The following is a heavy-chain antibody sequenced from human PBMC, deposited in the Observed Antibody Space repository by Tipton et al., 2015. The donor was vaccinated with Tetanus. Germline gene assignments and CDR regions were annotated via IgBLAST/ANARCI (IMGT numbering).Heavy chain of an antibody. CDR3: AHAGNLDAFDI. V-gene: IGHV4-59*01. Sequence: LRLSCTVSGGSISSYYWSWIRQPPGKGLEWIGYIYYSGSTNYSPSLKSRVTISVDTSKNQFSLKLSSVTAADTAVYYCAHAGNLDAFDIWGQGTMVTVSS. D-gene: IGHD4-23*01. J-gene: IGHJ3*02. CDR1: GGSISSYY. CDR2: IYYSGST.